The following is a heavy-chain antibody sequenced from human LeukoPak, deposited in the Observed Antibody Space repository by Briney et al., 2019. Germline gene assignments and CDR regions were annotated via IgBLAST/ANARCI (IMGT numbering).Heavy chain of an antibody. V-gene: IGHV3-48*02. Sequence: GGSLRLSCAASGFTFSSFNMNWVRHTPGNGLEWISYISSSSSTIYYADSVKGRFTISRDNAKSSLYLQMNSLRDEDTAVYYCARYPSVAATGWGRWFDHWGQGTLVTVSS. CDR3: ARYPSVAATGWGRWFDH. CDR1: GFTFSSFN. D-gene: IGHD6-13*01. J-gene: IGHJ5*02. CDR2: ISSSSSTI.